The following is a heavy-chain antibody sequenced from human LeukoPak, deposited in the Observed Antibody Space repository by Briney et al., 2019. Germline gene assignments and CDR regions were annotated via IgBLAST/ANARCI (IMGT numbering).Heavy chain of an antibody. J-gene: IGHJ4*02. CDR1: GYTFTSYD. Sequence: ASVKVSCKASGYTFTSYDINWVRQATGQGLEWMGWMNPNSGNTGYAQKFQGRVTMTRNTSISTAYMELSSLRSEDTAVYYCARDSTVVTRGILAYWGQGTLVTVSS. CDR2: MNPNSGNT. D-gene: IGHD4-23*01. V-gene: IGHV1-8*01. CDR3: ARDSTVVTRGILAY.